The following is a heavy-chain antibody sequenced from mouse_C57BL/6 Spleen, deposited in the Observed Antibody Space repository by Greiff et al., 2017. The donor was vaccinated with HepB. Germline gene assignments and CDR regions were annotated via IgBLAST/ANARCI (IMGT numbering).Heavy chain of an antibody. Sequence: DVQLVESGGGLVKPGGSLKLSCAASGFTFSSYAMSWVRQTPEKRLVWVATISAVGSYTYYPDNVKGRFTISRDNAKINLYLQMSHLKSEDTAMYYFARTTHYFDYWGQGTTLTVSS. J-gene: IGHJ2*01. D-gene: IGHD5-5*01. V-gene: IGHV5-4*01. CDR3: ARTTHYFDY. CDR2: ISAVGSYT. CDR1: GFTFSSYA.